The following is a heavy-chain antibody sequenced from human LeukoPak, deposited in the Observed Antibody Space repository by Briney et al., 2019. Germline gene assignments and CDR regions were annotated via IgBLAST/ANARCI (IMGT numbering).Heavy chain of an antibody. CDR2: ISGRGGNT. Sequence: GGSLRLSCAASGFTFSNYAMSWVRQAPGKGLEWVSGISGRGGNTYYAGSVKGRFTISRDNSKNTLYLQMNSLRADDTAVYYCARMEDGALDYWGQGTLVTVSS. CDR1: GFTFSNYA. V-gene: IGHV3-23*01. D-gene: IGHD5-24*01. CDR3: ARMEDGALDY. J-gene: IGHJ4*02.